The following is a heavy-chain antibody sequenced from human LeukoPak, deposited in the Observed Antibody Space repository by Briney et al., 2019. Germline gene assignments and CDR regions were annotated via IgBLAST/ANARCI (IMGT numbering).Heavy chain of an antibody. J-gene: IGHJ4*02. CDR3: ARHALSSGWYLDY. D-gene: IGHD6-19*01. CDR1: GGSISIYY. V-gene: IGHV4-59*08. CDR2: IYYSGST. Sequence: KTSETLSLICTVSGGSISIYYWSWIRQPPGKGLEWIGYIYYSGSTNYNPSLKCRVTISVDTSKNQFSLKLSSVTAADTAVYYCARHALSSGWYLDYWGQRTLVTVSS.